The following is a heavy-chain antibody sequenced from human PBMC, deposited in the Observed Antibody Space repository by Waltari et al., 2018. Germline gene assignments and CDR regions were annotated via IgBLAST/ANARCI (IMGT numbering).Heavy chain of an antibody. CDR1: RSAFNNDI. D-gene: IGHD6-19*01. CDR3: AREGYTSGRAGIFDY. Sequence: LVESGGDVVQSGRSLRLSCVSSRSAFNNDIMNWVRQAPGKGLGWVSAMSYDGYSKYYADSVKGRFTISRDDSLNTVYLQLDSLTVEDTAIYYCAREGYTSGRAGIFDYWGQGTLVTVSS. J-gene: IGHJ4*02. CDR2: MSYDGYSK. V-gene: IGHV3-30-3*01.